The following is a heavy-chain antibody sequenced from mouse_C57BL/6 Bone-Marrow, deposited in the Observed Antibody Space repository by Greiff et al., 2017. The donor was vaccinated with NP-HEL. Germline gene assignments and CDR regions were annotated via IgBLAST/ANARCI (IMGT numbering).Heavy chain of an antibody. CDR3: ARAWIGLPHYFDY. J-gene: IGHJ2*01. CDR1: GFTFSDYG. D-gene: IGHD2-2*01. Sequence: EVQLVESGGGLVKPGGSLKLSCAASGFTFSDYGMHWVRQAPEKGLEWVAYISSGSSTIYYADTVKGRFTISRDNAKNTLFLQMTSLRSEDTAMYYCARAWIGLPHYFDYWGQGTTLTVSS. CDR2: ISSGSSTI. V-gene: IGHV5-17*01.